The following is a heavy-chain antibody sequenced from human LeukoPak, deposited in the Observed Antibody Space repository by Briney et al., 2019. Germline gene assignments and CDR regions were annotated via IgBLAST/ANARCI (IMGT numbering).Heavy chain of an antibody. J-gene: IGHJ3*02. Sequence: GGSLRLSCAASGFTFSSYAMHWVRQAPGKGLEWVAVISYDGSNKYYADSVKGRFTISRDNSKNTLYLQMNSLRAEDTAVYYCARVRNYYDSSGDAFDIWGQGTMATVSS. CDR2: ISYDGSNK. D-gene: IGHD3-22*01. V-gene: IGHV3-30*04. CDR3: ARVRNYYDSSGDAFDI. CDR1: GFTFSSYA.